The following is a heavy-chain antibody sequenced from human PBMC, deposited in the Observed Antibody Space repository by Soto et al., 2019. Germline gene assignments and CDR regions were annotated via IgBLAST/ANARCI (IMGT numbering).Heavy chain of an antibody. CDR2: IFHSGST. D-gene: IGHD2-21*02. J-gene: IGHJ6*02. CDR1: GDSISSSNW. V-gene: IGHV4-4*02. Sequence: QVQLQESGPGLVKPSGTLSLTCAVSGDSISSSNWWSWVRQSPEKGLEWIGHIFHSGSTNYNPSLKSRVTISVDKSQNQFSLKMNSVTAADTAVYYCAREEGDGNYYYYGVDVWGQGTTVTVSS. CDR3: AREEGDGNYYYYGVDV.